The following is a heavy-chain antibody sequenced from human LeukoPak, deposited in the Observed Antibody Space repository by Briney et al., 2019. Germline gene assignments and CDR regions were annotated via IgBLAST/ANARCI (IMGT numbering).Heavy chain of an antibody. V-gene: IGHV3-23*01. D-gene: IGHD2-8*01. CDR3: AKDPNGDYVGAFDS. CDR2: TRGSGSDT. CDR1: GFTFEIYA. J-gene: IGHJ3*01. Sequence: GGSLRLSCVASGFTFEIYAVTWVRQAPRKGLEWGSATRGSGSDTSYTDSVRGRFTVSRDNSKSTPYLDMSNLRAEDTAVYYCAKDPNGDYVGAFDSWGPGTLVTVSS.